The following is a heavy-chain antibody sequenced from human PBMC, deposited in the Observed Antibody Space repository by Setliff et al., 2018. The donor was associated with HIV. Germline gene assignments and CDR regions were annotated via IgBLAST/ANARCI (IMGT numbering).Heavy chain of an antibody. D-gene: IGHD3-22*01. CDR1: GFSFRNNGVG. J-gene: IGHJ4*02. CDR3: AHRVTDPVPYYTSSGYFDF. V-gene: IGHV2-5*02. CDR2: IYWDDFE. Sequence: SGPTLVNPTQTLTLTCTFSGFSFRNNGVGVGWIRQPPGGALEWLAIIYWDDFEHYSPSLKNRLIITKDTSKNQVVLTMFNMDPVDTATYYCAHRVTDPVPYYTSSGYFDFWGQGTLVTVSS.